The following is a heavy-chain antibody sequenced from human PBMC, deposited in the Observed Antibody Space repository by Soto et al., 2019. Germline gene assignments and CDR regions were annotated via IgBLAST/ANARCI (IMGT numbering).Heavy chain of an antibody. CDR2: ISSSSSYI. Sequence: GGSLRLSCAASGFTFSSYSMNWVRQAPGKGLEWVSSISSSSSYIYYADSVKGRFTISRDNAKNSLYLQMNSLRAEDTAVYYCATGGRFLEWTIFDYWGQGTLVTVSS. D-gene: IGHD3-3*01. V-gene: IGHV3-21*01. J-gene: IGHJ4*02. CDR3: ATGGRFLEWTIFDY. CDR1: GFTFSSYS.